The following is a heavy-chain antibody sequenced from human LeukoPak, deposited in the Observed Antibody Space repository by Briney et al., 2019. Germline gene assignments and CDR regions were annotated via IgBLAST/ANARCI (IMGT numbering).Heavy chain of an antibody. CDR3: ARDLVDYYGSGFDY. D-gene: IGHD3-10*01. J-gene: IGHJ4*02. CDR1: GFPFDEYG. CDR2: LNWNGGTT. Sequence: GGPLRLSCAASGFPFDEYGMSWVRQAPGKGLEWVSGLNWNGGTTGYADSVKGRFTISRDNAKNSLFLHMTSLRADDTAVYFCARDLVDYYGSGFDYWGQGTLVIVSS. V-gene: IGHV3-20*04.